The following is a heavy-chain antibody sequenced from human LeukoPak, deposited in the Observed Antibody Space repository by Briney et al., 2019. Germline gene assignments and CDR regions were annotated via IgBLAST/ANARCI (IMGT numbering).Heavy chain of an antibody. Sequence: GGSLRLSCAASGFTFSSYAMHWVRQAPGKGLEWVAIISYDDSNEYYADSVKGRFTISRDNSKNTLFLQMNSLRAEDMAVYYCARILDSAWGELGYWGQGTLVTVSS. CDR1: GFTFSSYA. J-gene: IGHJ4*02. CDR3: ARILDSAWGELGY. V-gene: IGHV3-30*04. D-gene: IGHD6-19*01. CDR2: ISYDDSNE.